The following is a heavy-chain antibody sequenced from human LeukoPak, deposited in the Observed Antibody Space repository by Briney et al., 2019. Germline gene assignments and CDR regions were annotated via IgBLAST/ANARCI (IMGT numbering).Heavy chain of an antibody. D-gene: IGHD6-19*01. CDR3: AYRQWLDS. J-gene: IGHJ4*02. CDR2: IKQDGSEK. Sequence: GGSLRLSCAAFGFTFSSYWMGWVRQAPGEGLEWVANIKQDGSEKYYVDSVKGRFTISRDNAKNSLYLQMNSLRAEDTAVYYCAYRQWLDSWGQGTLVTVSS. V-gene: IGHV3-7*01. CDR1: GFTFSSYW.